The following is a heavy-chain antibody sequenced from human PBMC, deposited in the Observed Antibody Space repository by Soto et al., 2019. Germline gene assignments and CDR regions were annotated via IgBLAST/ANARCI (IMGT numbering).Heavy chain of an antibody. CDR1: GGSISSSSYY. V-gene: IGHV4-39*07. Sequence: SETLSLTCTVSGGSISSSSYYWGWIRQPPGKGLEWIGSIFYSGSTYYNPSLKSRVTISVDTSKNQFSLKLSSVTAADTAVYYCAREGRNYDILTGYYNAYYYYYYGMDVWGQGTTVTVSS. J-gene: IGHJ6*02. D-gene: IGHD3-9*01. CDR3: AREGRNYDILTGYYNAYYYYYYGMDV. CDR2: IFYSGST.